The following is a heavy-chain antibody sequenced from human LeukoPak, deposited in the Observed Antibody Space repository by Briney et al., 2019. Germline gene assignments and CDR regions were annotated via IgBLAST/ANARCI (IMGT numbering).Heavy chain of an antibody. CDR3: ARDRRSDNYFDY. Sequence: GGSLRLSCAASGFTFSSYSMNWVRQAPGKGLEWVSSISSSSSYIYYADSVKSRFTISRDNAKNSLYLQMNSLRAEDTAVYYCARDRRSDNYFDYWGQGTLVTVSS. CDR2: ISSSSSYI. V-gene: IGHV3-21*01. CDR1: GFTFSSYS. J-gene: IGHJ4*02.